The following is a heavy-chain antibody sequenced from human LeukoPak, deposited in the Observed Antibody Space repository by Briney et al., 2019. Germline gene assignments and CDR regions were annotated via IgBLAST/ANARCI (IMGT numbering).Heavy chain of an antibody. CDR2: IIPIFGTA. CDR3: ARSPMGSGSANWFDP. V-gene: IGHV1-69*13. D-gene: IGHD3-10*01. CDR1: GGTFSSYA. Sequence: ASVEVSCKASGGTFSSYAISWVRQAPGQGLEWMGGIIPIFGTANYAQKFQGRVTITADESTSTAYMELSSQRSEDTAVYYCARSPMGSGSANWFDPWGQGTLVTVSS. J-gene: IGHJ5*02.